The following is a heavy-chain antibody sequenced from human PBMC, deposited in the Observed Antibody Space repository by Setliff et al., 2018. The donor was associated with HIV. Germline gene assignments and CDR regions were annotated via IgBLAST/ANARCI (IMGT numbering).Heavy chain of an antibody. CDR2: ISAYNGNT. V-gene: IGHV1-18*01. D-gene: IGHD6-6*01. Sequence: SVKVSCKASGYTFTSYDINWVRQATGQGLEWMGWISAYNGNTNYAQKLQGRVTMTTDTSTSTAYMELRSLRSDDTAVYYCARDIAAWGYFDYWGQGTLVTVSS. J-gene: IGHJ4*02. CDR1: GYTFTSYD. CDR3: ARDIAAWGYFDY.